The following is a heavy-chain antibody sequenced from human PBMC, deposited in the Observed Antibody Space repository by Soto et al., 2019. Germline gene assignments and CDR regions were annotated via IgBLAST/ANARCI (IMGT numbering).Heavy chain of an antibody. J-gene: IGHJ4*02. CDR3: ARTPEGFGDFDY. CDR2: ISAYNGNT. V-gene: IGHV1-18*01. Sequence: ASVKVSCKASGGTFSSYAISWVRQAPGQGLEWMGWISAYNGNTNYAQKLQGRVTMTTDTSTSTAYMELRSLRSDDTAVYYCARTPEGFGDFDYWGQGTLVTVSS. CDR1: GGTFSSYA. D-gene: IGHD3-10*01.